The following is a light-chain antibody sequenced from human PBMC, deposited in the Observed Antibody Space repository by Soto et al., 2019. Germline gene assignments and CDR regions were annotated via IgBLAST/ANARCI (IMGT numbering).Light chain of an antibody. J-gene: IGLJ2*01. CDR1: SNDVGGYSY. CDR3: SSYTSTSTVV. CDR2: EVS. Sequence: QSALTQPASVSGSTGQSITISCTGTSNDVGGYSYVSWYQQHPGKAPKLIIYEVSHRPSGVSNRFSASKSGNTASLTISGLRAEDEADYYCSSYTSTSTVVFGGGTKLTVL. V-gene: IGLV2-14*01.